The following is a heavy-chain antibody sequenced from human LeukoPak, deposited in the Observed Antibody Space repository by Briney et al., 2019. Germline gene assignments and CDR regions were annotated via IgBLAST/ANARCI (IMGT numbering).Heavy chain of an antibody. CDR3: ARASYYYDSSYYYYYYYMDV. CDR2: INTKTGNP. D-gene: IGHD3-22*01. V-gene: IGHV7-4-1*02. J-gene: IGHJ6*03. Sequence: ASVKVSCKASGYTFTSYALNWVRQAPGQGLEWMGWINTKTGNPTYAQGFTGRFVFSLDTSVSTAYLQISSLKAEDTAVYYCARASYYYDSSYYYYYYYMDVWGKGTTVTVSS. CDR1: GYTFTSYA.